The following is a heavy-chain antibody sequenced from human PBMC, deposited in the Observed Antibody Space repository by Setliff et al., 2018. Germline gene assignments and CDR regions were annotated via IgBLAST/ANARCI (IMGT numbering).Heavy chain of an antibody. CDR3: ARQDRFYDRSVFVEYFQH. J-gene: IGHJ1*01. Sequence: SETLSLTCSVSGGSISPYYWIWIRQSPGKGLEWIGYIFYSGSARYNPSLESRVTMSVDTSRNQISLKLTSVTAADTAVYYCARQDRFYDRSVFVEYFQHWGQGALVTVSS. CDR2: IFYSGSA. CDR1: GGSISPYY. V-gene: IGHV4-59*08. D-gene: IGHD3-22*01.